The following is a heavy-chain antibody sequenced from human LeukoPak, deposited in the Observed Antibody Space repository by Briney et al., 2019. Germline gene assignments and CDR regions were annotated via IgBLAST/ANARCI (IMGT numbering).Heavy chain of an antibody. CDR2: ISSSSSYI. Sequence: GGSLRLSCAASGFTFSSYAMSWVRQAPGKGLEWVSSISSSSSYIYYADSVKGRFTISRDNAKNSLYLQMNSLRAEDTAVYYCARTSGLWVLGRDGYNFYYWGQGTLVTVSS. J-gene: IGHJ4*02. D-gene: IGHD5-24*01. V-gene: IGHV3-21*01. CDR1: GFTFSSYA. CDR3: ARTSGLWVLGRDGYNFYY.